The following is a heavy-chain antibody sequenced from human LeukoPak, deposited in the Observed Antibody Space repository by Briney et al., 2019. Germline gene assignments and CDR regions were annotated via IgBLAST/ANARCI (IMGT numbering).Heavy chain of an antibody. CDR2: IYYSGST. CDR3: ARGVRTYYYYYMDV. D-gene: IGHD4/OR15-4a*01. Sequence: SEALSLTCTVSGGSIRSYYWSWIRQPPGKGLEWIAYIYYSGSTNYNPSLKSRVTISVDTSKNQFSLKLSSVTAADTAVYYCARGVRTYYYYYMDVWGKGTTVTVSS. V-gene: IGHV4-59*01. J-gene: IGHJ6*03. CDR1: GGSIRSYY.